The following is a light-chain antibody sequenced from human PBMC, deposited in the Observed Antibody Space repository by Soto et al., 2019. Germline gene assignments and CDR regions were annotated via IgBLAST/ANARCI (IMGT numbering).Light chain of an antibody. V-gene: IGLV2-18*02. Sequence: QSALTQSPSVSGSPGQSVTISCTGTSSDVGSYNRVSWYQQPPGTAPKLMIYEVSNRPSGVPDRFSGSKSGNTASLTISGLQAEVEADYYCRSYTSISTYVFGTGTKVTVL. CDR3: RSYTSISTYV. CDR2: EVS. J-gene: IGLJ1*01. CDR1: SSDVGSYNR.